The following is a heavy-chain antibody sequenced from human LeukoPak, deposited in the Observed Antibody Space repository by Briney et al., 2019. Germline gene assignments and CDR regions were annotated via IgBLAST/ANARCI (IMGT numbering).Heavy chain of an antibody. V-gene: IGHV3-23*01. CDR2: ISGSGGST. CDR1: GLTVSTKH. CDR3: AKDPNYGSGSYYFWYYYYGMDV. J-gene: IGHJ6*02. D-gene: IGHD3-10*01. Sequence: PGGSLRLSCAASGLTVSTKHMSWVRQAPGKGLEWVSAISGSGGSTYYADSVKGRFTISRDNSKNTLYLQMNSLRAEDTAVYYCAKDPNYGSGSYYFWYYYYGMDVWGQGTTVTVSS.